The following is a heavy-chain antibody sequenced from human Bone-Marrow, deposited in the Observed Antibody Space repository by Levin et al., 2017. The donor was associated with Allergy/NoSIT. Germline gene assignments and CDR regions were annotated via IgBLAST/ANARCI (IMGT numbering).Heavy chain of an antibody. CDR1: GFTFDDYA. CDR2: ISWNSTSI. D-gene: IGHD3-10*01. V-gene: IGHV3-9*01. J-gene: IGHJ6*02. CDR3: AKGYYCGSGSYWLYYSYGMDV. Sequence: GGSLRLSCAASGFTFDDYAMHWVRQAPGKGLEWVSGISWNSTSIGYADSVKGRFTISRANAKNSLYLPMNSLTAEDTALYYCAKGYYCGSGSYWLYYSYGMDVWGQGTTVAVSS.